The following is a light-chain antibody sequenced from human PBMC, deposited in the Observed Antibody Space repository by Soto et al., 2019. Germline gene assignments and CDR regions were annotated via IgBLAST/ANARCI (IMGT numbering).Light chain of an antibody. CDR2: ASS. CDR1: QSVNIY. CDR3: QQYDQWPPWT. V-gene: IGKV3D-15*01. Sequence: EIWMTQSPATLSVYPGERATLSCRASQSVNIYLAWYQQKPGQAPRLLIYASSNRATGIPDRFSGSASGPDFTLTINRLEPEDFAVYSCQQYDQWPPWTFAQGTKVDIK. J-gene: IGKJ1*01.